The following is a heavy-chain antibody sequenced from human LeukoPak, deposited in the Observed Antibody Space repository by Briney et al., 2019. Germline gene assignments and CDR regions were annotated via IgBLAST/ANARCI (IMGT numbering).Heavy chain of an antibody. V-gene: IGHV3-23*01. CDR2: FVAGGDGT. D-gene: IGHD2-15*01. CDR1: GFTFGDYA. Sequence: GGSLRLSCAASGFTFGDYALTWVRQAPGKGLEWVSAFVAGGDGTFYADSVKGRFTISRDNSKYTLYLQMNSLRVDDTAVYYCAKSRGGSCGGAGCSFDSWGQGPLVTVSS. CDR3: AKSRGGSCGGAGCSFDS. J-gene: IGHJ4*02.